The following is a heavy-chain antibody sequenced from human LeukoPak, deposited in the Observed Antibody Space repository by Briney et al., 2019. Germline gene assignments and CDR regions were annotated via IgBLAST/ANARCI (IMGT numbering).Heavy chain of an antibody. J-gene: IGHJ6*03. V-gene: IGHV4-30-4*08. CDR3: ARESFIAARGYYYYYMDV. CDR1: GGSISSGNYY. CDR2: IYYSGST. Sequence: SSQTLSLTXTVSGGSISSGNYYWSWIREPPGRGLEWIGYIYYSGSTCYNPSLKSRVTISADTSENQLSLKVSSVTAADTAVYYCARESFIAARGYYYYYMDVWGKGTTVTVSS. D-gene: IGHD6-6*01.